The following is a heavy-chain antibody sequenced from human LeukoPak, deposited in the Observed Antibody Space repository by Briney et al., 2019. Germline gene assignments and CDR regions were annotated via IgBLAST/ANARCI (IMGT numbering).Heavy chain of an antibody. CDR2: IYTSVST. CDR1: SGSISSGSYY. Sequence: TLSLTCTVSSGSISSGSYYWSWIRQPAGKGLEWIGRIYTSVSTNYNPSLKSRVTISGDTYKHQFSLRLSSVTAADTAVYYCARASYSYDINGWVPFDYWGQGTLVTVSS. CDR3: ARASYSYDINGWVPFDY. J-gene: IGHJ4*02. V-gene: IGHV4-61*02. D-gene: IGHD3-22*01.